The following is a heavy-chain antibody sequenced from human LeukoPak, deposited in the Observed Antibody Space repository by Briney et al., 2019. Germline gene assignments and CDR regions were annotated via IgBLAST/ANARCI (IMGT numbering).Heavy chain of an antibody. CDR2: ISTSSSSI. Sequence: SMRLSCAASGFTFSSHSMNWVRQAPGKGLEWVSYISTSSSSIYYADSVKGRFTISRNNAKNSLYLQMNSLRDEDTAVYYCARDSSWGYSSGWFDYWGQGTLVTVSS. CDR1: GFTFSSHS. CDR3: ARDSSWGYSSGWFDY. J-gene: IGHJ5*01. V-gene: IGHV3-48*02. D-gene: IGHD6-19*01.